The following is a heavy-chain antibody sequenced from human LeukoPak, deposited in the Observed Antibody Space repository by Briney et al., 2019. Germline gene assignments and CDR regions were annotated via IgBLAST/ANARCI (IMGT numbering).Heavy chain of an antibody. CDR2: INPSGGST. D-gene: IGHD6-19*01. CDR1: GYTFTSYY. J-gene: IGHJ4*02. CDR3: ATAGAGTSGEVDY. Sequence: ASVKVSGKAAGYTFTSYYMHWVRQAPGQGLEWMGIINPSGGSTSYAQKFQGRVTMTRDTSTSTVYMELSSLRSEDPAVYYCATAGAGTSGEVDYWGQGTLVTVSS. V-gene: IGHV1-46*01.